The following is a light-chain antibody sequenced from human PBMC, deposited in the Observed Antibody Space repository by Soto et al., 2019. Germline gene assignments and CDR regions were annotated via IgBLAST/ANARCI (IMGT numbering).Light chain of an antibody. CDR1: QSVSSY. CDR2: DAS. V-gene: IGKV3-11*01. Sequence: EILRTQSPATLSGAPGERASLSCRASQSVSSYLAWYQQKPGQAPRLLIYDASNRATGIPARFSGSGSGTDFTLTISSLEPEDFAVYYCQQRSNWPRTFGQGTKVDIK. J-gene: IGKJ1*01. CDR3: QQRSNWPRT.